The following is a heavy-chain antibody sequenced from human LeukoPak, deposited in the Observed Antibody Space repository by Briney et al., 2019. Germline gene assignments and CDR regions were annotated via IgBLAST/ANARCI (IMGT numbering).Heavy chain of an antibody. CDR2: ISSSSSYK. D-gene: IGHD7-27*01. V-gene: IGHV3-21*01. J-gene: IGHJ6*03. Sequence: GGSLRLSCAASGFTFSSYSMNWVRQAPGKGLEWVSSISSSSSYKYYADSVKGRFTISRDNAKNSLYLQMNSLRAEDTAVYYCARGNTGDSYYYYYYMDVWGKGTTVTVSS. CDR3: ARGNTGDSYYYYYYMDV. CDR1: GFTFSSYS.